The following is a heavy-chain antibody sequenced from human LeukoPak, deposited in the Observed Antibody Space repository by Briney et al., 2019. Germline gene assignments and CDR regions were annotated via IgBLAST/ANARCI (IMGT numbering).Heavy chain of an antibody. CDR2: ISGSGGSS. CDR1: GFTFSSFP. CDR3: AKPRSGWYDYGY. V-gene: IGHV3-23*01. J-gene: IGHJ4*02. Sequence: GGSLRLSCAASGFTFSSFPMSWVRQAPGKGLEWVSAISGSGGSSSYADSVKGRFTISRDNSKNTLYLQMNSLRVEDTAVYYCAKPRSGWYDYGYWGQGTLVTVPS. D-gene: IGHD6-19*01.